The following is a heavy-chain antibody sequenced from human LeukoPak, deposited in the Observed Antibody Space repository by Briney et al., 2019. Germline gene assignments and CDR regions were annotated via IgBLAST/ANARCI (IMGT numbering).Heavy chain of an antibody. CDR1: GFTFNTEA. D-gene: IGHD1-26*01. CDR3: AKGLGFLPQFDY. CDR2: ISDSGGTT. Sequence: PGGSLRLSCTASGFTFNTEAMTWVRQAPGKGLEWVSTISDSGGTTYYTDSVKGRFTISRDNSKKIVSLQMSSLRAEDTALYYCAKGLGFLPQFDYWSQGSLVVVSS. J-gene: IGHJ4*02. V-gene: IGHV3-23*01.